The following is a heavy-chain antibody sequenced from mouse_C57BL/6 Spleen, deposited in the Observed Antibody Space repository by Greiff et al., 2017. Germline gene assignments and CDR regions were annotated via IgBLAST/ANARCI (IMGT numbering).Heavy chain of an antibody. CDR1: GYTFTSYW. CDR3: ARSGGYESIYYAMDY. V-gene: IGHV1-55*01. Sequence: QVQLQQPGAELVKPGASVKMSCKASGYTFTSYWITWVKQRPGQGLEWIGDIYPGSGSTNYNEKFKSKATLTVDTSSSTAYMQLSSLTSEDSAVYYCARSGGYESIYYAMDYWGQGTSVTVSS. D-gene: IGHD2-2*01. J-gene: IGHJ4*01. CDR2: IYPGSGST.